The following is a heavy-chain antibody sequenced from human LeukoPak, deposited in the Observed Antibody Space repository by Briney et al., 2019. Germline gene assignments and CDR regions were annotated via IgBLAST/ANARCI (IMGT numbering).Heavy chain of an antibody. CDR3: AKIMVRGAIRYFDY. Sequence: SETLSLTCTVSGGSISSSSYYWGWIRQPPGKGLEWIGSIYYSGSTYYNPSLKSRVTISVDTSKNQFSLKLSSVTAADTAVYHCAKIMVRGAIRYFDYWGQGTLVTVSS. CDR2: IYYSGST. CDR1: GGSISSSSYY. D-gene: IGHD3-10*01. V-gene: IGHV4-39*01. J-gene: IGHJ4*02.